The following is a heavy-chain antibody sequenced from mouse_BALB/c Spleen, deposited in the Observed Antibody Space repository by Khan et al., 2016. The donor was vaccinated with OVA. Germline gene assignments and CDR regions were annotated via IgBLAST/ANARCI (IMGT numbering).Heavy chain of an antibody. J-gene: IGHJ3*01. V-gene: IGHV1-4*01. D-gene: IGHD2-14*01. Sequence: QVRLQQSGADLARPWASVQMSCKASGYTFTTYTVHWVKQRPGQGMVWLGYIIPSNAYTNYNQQFKDRATLTADKSSSPAFMHLSRLTSEDSAAYYCVRGGSYYRSDGCFDYWGQGTPVTVSS. CDR3: VRGGSYYRSDGCFDY. CDR1: GYTFTTYT. CDR2: IIPSNAYT.